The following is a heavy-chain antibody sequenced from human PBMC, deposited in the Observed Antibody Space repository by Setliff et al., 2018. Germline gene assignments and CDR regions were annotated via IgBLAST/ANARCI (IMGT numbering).Heavy chain of an antibody. V-gene: IGHV1-69*13. J-gene: IGHJ6*02. CDR2: IIPMFRSG. CDR3: ARGKMDVVAAGGKYCAMDV. CDR1: GGTFSNYA. D-gene: IGHD6-13*01. Sequence: GASVKVSCKASGGTFSNYAISWARQAPGQGLEWMGGIIPMFRSGNYAQRFQGRVTITADESTSTVYMELTSLRAEDTAVYYCARGKMDVVAAGGKYCAMDVWGQGTAVTVSS.